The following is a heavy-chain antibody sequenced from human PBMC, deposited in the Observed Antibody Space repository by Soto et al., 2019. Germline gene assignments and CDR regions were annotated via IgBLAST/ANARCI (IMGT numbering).Heavy chain of an antibody. CDR1: GFTFSSYG. CDR2: ISYDGSNK. J-gene: IGHJ4*02. CDR3: ASPPPVDSSGYSAVDY. D-gene: IGHD3-22*01. V-gene: IGHV3-30*03. Sequence: QVQLVESGGGVVQPGRSLRLSCAASGFTFSSYGMHWVRQAPGKGLEWVAVISYDGSNKYYADSVKGRFTISRDNSKNTLYLQMNSLRAEDTAVYYRASPPPVDSSGYSAVDYWGQGTLVTVSS.